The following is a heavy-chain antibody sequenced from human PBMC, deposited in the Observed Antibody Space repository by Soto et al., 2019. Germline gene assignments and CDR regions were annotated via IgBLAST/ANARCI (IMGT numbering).Heavy chain of an antibody. V-gene: IGHV1-18*04. Sequence: QVQLVQSGAEVKKPGASVKVSCKASGYTFTSYGISWVRQAPGQGLEWMGWISAYNGNTNYAQKLQGRVTMTTATSTSTAYMELRSLRSDDTAVYYCPRDLYRWGVVRLYYYYGMDVWGQGTTVTVSS. CDR1: GYTFTSYG. D-gene: IGHD3-10*01. J-gene: IGHJ6*02. CDR3: PRDLYRWGVVRLYYYYGMDV. CDR2: ISAYNGNT.